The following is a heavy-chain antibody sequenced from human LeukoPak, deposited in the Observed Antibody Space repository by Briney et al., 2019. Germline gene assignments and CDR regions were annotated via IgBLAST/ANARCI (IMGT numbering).Heavy chain of an antibody. D-gene: IGHD3-22*01. CDR1: GYTFTSYD. CDR2: MNPNSGNT. CDR3: ARGYDSSGYYWFDP. V-gene: IGHV1-8*01. Sequence: GASVTVSCKASGYTFTSYDINWVRQATGQGLEWMGWMNPNSGNTGYAQKFQGRVTMTRNTSISTAYMELSSLRSEDTAVYYCARGYDSSGYYWFDPWGQGTLVTVSS. J-gene: IGHJ5*02.